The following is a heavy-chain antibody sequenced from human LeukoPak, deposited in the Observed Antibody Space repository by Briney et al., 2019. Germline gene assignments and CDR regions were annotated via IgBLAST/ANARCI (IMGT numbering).Heavy chain of an antibody. CDR2: IYYSGST. Sequence: PSETLSLTCTVSGGSISSYYWSWLRQPPGKGLEWIGYIYYSGSTNYNPSLKSRVTISVDTSKNQFSLKLSSVTAADTAVYYCARWGDGDYYSDYWGQGTLVTVSS. CDR1: GGSISSYY. V-gene: IGHV4-59*01. CDR3: ARWGDGDYYSDY. D-gene: IGHD4-17*01. J-gene: IGHJ4*02.